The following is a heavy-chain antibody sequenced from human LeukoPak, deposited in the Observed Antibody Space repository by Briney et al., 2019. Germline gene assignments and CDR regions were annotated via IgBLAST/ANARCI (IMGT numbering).Heavy chain of an antibody. D-gene: IGHD2-21*01. CDR1: GYTLTELS. J-gene: IGHJ4*02. CDR2: FDPEDGET. Sequence: ASVKVSCKVSGYTLTELSMHWVRQAPGKGLEWMGGFDPEDGETIYAQKFQGRVTMTEDTSTDTAYMELSSLRSEDTAVYYCATGPKGQFYCGGDCYHLDYWGQGTLVTVSS. CDR3: ATGPKGQFYCGGDCYHLDY. V-gene: IGHV1-24*01.